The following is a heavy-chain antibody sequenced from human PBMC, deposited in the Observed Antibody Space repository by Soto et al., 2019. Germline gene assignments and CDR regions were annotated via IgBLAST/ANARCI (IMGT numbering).Heavy chain of an antibody. J-gene: IGHJ4*02. CDR2: ISYSGST. D-gene: IGHD3-22*01. CDR1: GGSISSGGYY. CDR3: ASQHYYDSSGYYVVY. Sequence: SETLSLTCTVSGGSISSGGYYWSWIRQHPGKGLEWIGYISYSGSTHYSPSLKSRVTISIDTSKNQFSLKLSSVTATDTAVYYCASQHYYDSSGYYVVYWGQGTLVTVSS. V-gene: IGHV4-39*01.